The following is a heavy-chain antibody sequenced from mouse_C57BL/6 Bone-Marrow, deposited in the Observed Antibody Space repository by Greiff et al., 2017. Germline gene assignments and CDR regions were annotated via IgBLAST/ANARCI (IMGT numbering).Heavy chain of an antibody. CDR3: ARGVDIDY. CDR2: ISDGGSYT. Sequence: EVKLMESGRGLVKPGGSLKLSCAASGFTFSSYAMSWVRQTPEQRLEWVATISDGGSYTYYPDNVKGRFTMSRDNSKNNLYLQMSRLKSEDTAIYYCARGVDIDYWGQGTTLTVSS. J-gene: IGHJ2*01. V-gene: IGHV5-4*03. CDR1: GFTFSSYA. D-gene: IGHD1-1*02.